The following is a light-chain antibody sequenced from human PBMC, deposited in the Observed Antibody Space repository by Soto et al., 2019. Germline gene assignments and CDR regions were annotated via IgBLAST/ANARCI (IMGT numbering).Light chain of an antibody. CDR2: KAS. V-gene: IGKV1-5*03. J-gene: IGKJ1*01. Sequence: DIQMTQSPSTLSASVGDRVTITCRASQSISIWLAWYQQKPGKAPNLLIYKASSLESGVPSRFSGSGSGTEFPLTISSLQTDDFATYYCQQYINRWTFGQGTKVEIK. CDR3: QQYINRWT. CDR1: QSISIW.